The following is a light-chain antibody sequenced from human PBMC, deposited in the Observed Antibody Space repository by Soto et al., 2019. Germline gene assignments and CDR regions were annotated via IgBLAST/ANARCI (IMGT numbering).Light chain of an antibody. Sequence: QSALTQPPSASGAPGQSVTISCTGTSSDVGGYNYVSWYQQHPGKAPILMISEVSKRPSGVPDRFSGSKSGNTASLTVSGLQAEDEADYYCSSFAGNNNLVFGGGTKLTV. V-gene: IGLV2-8*01. CDR2: EVS. CDR1: SSDVGGYNY. J-gene: IGLJ2*01. CDR3: SSFAGNNNLV.